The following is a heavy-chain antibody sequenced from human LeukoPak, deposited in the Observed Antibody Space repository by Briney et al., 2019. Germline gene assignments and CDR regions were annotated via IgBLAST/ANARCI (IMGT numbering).Heavy chain of an antibody. V-gene: IGHV3-21*01. Sequence: PGGSLRLSCAASGFTFSSYSMNWVRQAPGKGLEWVSSISSSSSYIYYADSVKGRFTISRDNAKNSLYMQMNSLRAEDTAVYYCARDQNGLLWFGESPGYYFDYWGQGTLVTVSS. J-gene: IGHJ4*02. CDR2: ISSSSSYI. D-gene: IGHD3-10*01. CDR1: GFTFSSYS. CDR3: ARDQNGLLWFGESPGYYFDY.